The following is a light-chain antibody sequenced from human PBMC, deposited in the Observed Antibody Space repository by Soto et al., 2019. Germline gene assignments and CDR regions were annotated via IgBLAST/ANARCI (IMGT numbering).Light chain of an antibody. CDR1: GSDVGGYDY. J-gene: IGLJ1*01. CDR3: SSYTTSSTYV. Sequence: QPALTHPASVSRAPGQSITIACTGTGSDVGGYDYVSWYQHHPGKAPKVMIYEVTNRPSGVSNRFSGSKSGNTAALTISGLLAEDEADYYCSSYTTSSTYVFGTGTKVTVL. V-gene: IGLV2-14*01. CDR2: EVT.